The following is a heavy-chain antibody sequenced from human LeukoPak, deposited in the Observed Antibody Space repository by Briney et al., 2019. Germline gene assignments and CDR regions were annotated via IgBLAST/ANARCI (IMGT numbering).Heavy chain of an antibody. J-gene: IGHJ4*02. CDR1: GYSLTSYW. CDR3: ARARHCASSSCIHDF. CDR2: IYPGDSDT. D-gene: IGHD2-21*01. V-gene: IGHV5-51*01. Sequence: GESLKISCKGSGYSLTSYWIGWVRQLPGKGLEWMGIIYPGDSDTRYSPSFQGQVTISADKSISTAYLEWSSLTASDTAIYYCARARHCASSSCIHDFWGPGTQVTVSS.